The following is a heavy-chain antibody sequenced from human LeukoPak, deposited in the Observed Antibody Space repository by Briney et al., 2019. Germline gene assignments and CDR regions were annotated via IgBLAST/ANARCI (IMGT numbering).Heavy chain of an antibody. CDR2: INHSGRT. V-gene: IGHV4-34*01. CDR3: ARVYGGNSNYFDY. D-gene: IGHD4-23*01. Sequence: PSETLSLTCAVYGRSFSGYYWSWIRQPPGKGLEWIGEINHSGRTNYNPSLKSRVTISVETSKNQFSLKLSPVTAADTAVYYCARVYGGNSNYFDYWGQGTLVTVSS. CDR1: GRSFSGYY. J-gene: IGHJ4*02.